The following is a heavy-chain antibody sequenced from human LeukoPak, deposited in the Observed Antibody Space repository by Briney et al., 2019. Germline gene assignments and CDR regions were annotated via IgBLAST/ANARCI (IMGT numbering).Heavy chain of an antibody. D-gene: IGHD5-12*01. V-gene: IGHV3-30-3*01. CDR2: ISYDGSNK. J-gene: IGHJ4*02. Sequence: GGSLRLSCAASGFTFSNYAMHWVRQAPGKGLEGVALISYDGSNKYYADSVQGRFTISRDTSKNTLYLQMNSLRPEDTAVYYCARGEGDGYELDYWGQGTLVTVSS. CDR1: GFTFSNYA. CDR3: ARGEGDGYELDY.